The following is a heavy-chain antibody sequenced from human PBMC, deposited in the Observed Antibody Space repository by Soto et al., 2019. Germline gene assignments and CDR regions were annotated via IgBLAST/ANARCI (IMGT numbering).Heavy chain of an antibody. CDR2: IKQDGSEK. Sequence: EVQLVESGEGLVQPGGSLRLSCAASGFTFSIYWMSWVRQAPGKGLEWMANIKQDGSEKYYVDSVKGRFTISRDNAKNSLYLQMNSLRAEDTAVYYCARDRRGYSGYDYLPYFDYWGQGTLVTVSS. CDR3: ARDRRGYSGYDYLPYFDY. J-gene: IGHJ4*02. D-gene: IGHD5-12*01. CDR1: GFTFSIYW. V-gene: IGHV3-7*04.